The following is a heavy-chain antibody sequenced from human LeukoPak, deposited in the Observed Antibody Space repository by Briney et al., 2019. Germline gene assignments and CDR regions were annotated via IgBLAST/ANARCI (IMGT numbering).Heavy chain of an antibody. D-gene: IGHD3-10*01. V-gene: IGHV4-30-4*08. CDR2: IYYSGST. CDR3: ARETYYYGSGSYYNEGPYYYYMDV. Sequence: PSETLSLTCTVSGGSISSGDYYWSWIRQPPGKGLERIGYIYYSGSTYYNPSLKSRVSISVDTSKNQFSLKLSSVTAADTAVYYCARETYYYGSGSYYNEGPYYYYMDVWGKGTTVTVSS. J-gene: IGHJ6*03. CDR1: GGSISSGDYY.